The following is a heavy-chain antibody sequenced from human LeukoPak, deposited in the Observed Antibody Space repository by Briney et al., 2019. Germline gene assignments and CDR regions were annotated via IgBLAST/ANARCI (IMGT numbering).Heavy chain of an antibody. V-gene: IGHV3-74*01. CDR2: IKGDGSSV. Sequence: WGSLRLSCAASGFTFSNNWMHWVRQTPGKGLVWVSRIKGDGSSVDYADSVRGRFTISRDNAKNSLYLQMNSLRADDTAVYYCVKDSPPRYSGSPPAYWGQGTLVTVSS. CDR1: GFTFSNNW. CDR3: VKDSPPRYSGSPPAY. J-gene: IGHJ4*02. D-gene: IGHD1-26*01.